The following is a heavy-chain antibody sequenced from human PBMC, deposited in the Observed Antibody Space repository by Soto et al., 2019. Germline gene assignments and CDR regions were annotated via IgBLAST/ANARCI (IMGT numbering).Heavy chain of an antibody. CDR1: GGTFSSYT. CDR3: ATIPGSWGKYYFAY. CDR2: IIPILGIA. Sequence: QVQLVQSGAEVKKPGSSVKVSCKASGGTFSSYTISWVRQAPGQGLEGMGRIIPILGIANYAQKFQGRVTIAADKSTSTAYMELSSLRSEDTDVYDCATIPGSWGKYYFAYWVQGTLVTVS. V-gene: IGHV1-69*02. J-gene: IGHJ4*02. D-gene: IGHD2-15*01.